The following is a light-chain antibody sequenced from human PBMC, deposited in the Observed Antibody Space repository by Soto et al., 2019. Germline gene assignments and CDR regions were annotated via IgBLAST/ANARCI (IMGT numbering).Light chain of an antibody. V-gene: IGKV3-20*01. Sequence: EIVLTQSLGTLSLSQGERATLSCRASQSVSSSYLAWYQQKPGQAPRLLIYGASNRATGIPDRFSGSRSGTDFTLTISRLEPEDFAVYYCQQYGSSGTFGQGTKVDI. J-gene: IGKJ1*01. CDR3: QQYGSSGT. CDR1: QSVSSSY. CDR2: GAS.